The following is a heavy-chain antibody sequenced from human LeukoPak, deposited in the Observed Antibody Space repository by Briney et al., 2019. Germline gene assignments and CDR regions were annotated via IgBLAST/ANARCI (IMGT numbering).Heavy chain of an antibody. Sequence: ASVRVSCKASGYTFTSYGISWVRQAPGQGLEWMGWISAYNGNTNYAQKLQGRVTMTTDTSTSTAYMELRSLRSDDTAVYYCARDFLYSSGWTIYYYYGMDVWGQGTTVTVSS. V-gene: IGHV1-18*01. CDR2: ISAYNGNT. CDR1: GYTFTSYG. CDR3: ARDFLYSSGWTIYYYYGMDV. D-gene: IGHD6-19*01. J-gene: IGHJ6*02.